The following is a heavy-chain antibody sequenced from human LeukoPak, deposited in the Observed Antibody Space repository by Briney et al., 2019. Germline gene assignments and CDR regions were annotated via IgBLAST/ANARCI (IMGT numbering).Heavy chain of an antibody. Sequence: SETLSLTCAVYGGSFSGYYWSWIRQPPGKGLEWNGEINHSGSTNYNPSLKSRVTISVDTSKNQFSLKVSSVTAADTAVYYCARGRGAVVVVTATHWYFDLWGRGTLVTVSS. CDR1: GGSFSGYY. CDR3: ARGRGAVVVVTATHWYFDL. D-gene: IGHD2-21*02. CDR2: INHSGST. J-gene: IGHJ2*01. V-gene: IGHV4-34*01.